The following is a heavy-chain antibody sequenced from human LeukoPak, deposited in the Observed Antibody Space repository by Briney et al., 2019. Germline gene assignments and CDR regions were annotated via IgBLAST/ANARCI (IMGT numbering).Heavy chain of an antibody. V-gene: IGHV1-69*04. CDR2: IIPILGIV. CDR3: ASPPADYYDSRDYFDY. J-gene: IGHJ4*02. CDR1: GGTFSSYV. D-gene: IGHD3-22*01. Sequence: GSSVKVSCKASGGTFSSYVISWVRQAPGQGLEWMGRIIPILGIVNYAQKFQGRVTITADKSTSTAYMELSSLRSEDTAVYYCASPPADYYDSRDYFDYWGQGTLVTVSS.